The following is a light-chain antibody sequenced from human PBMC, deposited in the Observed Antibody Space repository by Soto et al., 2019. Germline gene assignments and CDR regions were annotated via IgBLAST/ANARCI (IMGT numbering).Light chain of an antibody. CDR2: DAS. J-gene: IGKJ5*01. CDR1: QDISNY. V-gene: IGKV1-33*01. Sequence: DIPMTQSPSSLSASVGDRVTITCQASQDISNYLNWYQQKPGKAPKLLIYDASNLETGVPSRFSGSGSGTDFTFTISSLQPEDIATYYCQQYDNLLITFGQGTRLEIQ. CDR3: QQYDNLLIT.